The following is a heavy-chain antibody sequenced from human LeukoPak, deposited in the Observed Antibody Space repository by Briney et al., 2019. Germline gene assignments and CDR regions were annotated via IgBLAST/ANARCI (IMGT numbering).Heavy chain of an antibody. CDR3: ARDVGAAGTFDRFDY. Sequence: GGSLRLSCAASGFTFSSYAMSWVRQAPGKGLEWVSYISSSGSTIYYADSVKGRFTISRDNAKNSLYLQMNSLRAEDTAVYYCARDVGAAGTFDRFDYWGQGTLVTVSS. D-gene: IGHD6-13*01. CDR2: ISSSGSTI. V-gene: IGHV3-48*03. J-gene: IGHJ4*02. CDR1: GFTFSSYA.